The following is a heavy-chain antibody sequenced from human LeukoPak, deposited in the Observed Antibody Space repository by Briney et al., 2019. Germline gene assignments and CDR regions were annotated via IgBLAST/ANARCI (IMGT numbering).Heavy chain of an antibody. D-gene: IGHD3-10*01. CDR1: GDTISAYS. V-gene: IGHV1-69*06. J-gene: IGHJ6*03. Sequence: SVKVSCKAAGDTISAYSLNWVRQAPGQGLEWMGGIIPIFGRAYYAQNFQGRVTITADKSTSTAYMELTSLGSEDTAIYYCAKGRGRLNVNRGVYNYHYYMEVWGTGTTVIVS. CDR3: AKGRGRLNVNRGVYNYHYYMEV. CDR2: IIPIFGRA.